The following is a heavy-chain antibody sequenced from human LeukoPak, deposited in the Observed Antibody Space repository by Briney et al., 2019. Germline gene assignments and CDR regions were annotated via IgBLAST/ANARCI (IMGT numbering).Heavy chain of an antibody. Sequence: GSLRLSCAASGFTFSSYAMSWVRQAPGKGLEWIGEINHSGSTNYNPSLKSRVTISVDTSKNQFSLKLSSVTAADTAVYYCARDSGYSSSWYYYYYGMDVWGQGTTVTVSS. D-gene: IGHD6-13*01. V-gene: IGHV4-34*01. CDR3: ARDSGYSSSWYYYYYGMDV. CDR1: GFTFSSYA. J-gene: IGHJ6*02. CDR2: INHSGST.